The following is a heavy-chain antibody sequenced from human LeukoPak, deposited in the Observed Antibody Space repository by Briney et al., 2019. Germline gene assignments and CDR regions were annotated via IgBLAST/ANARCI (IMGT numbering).Heavy chain of an antibody. CDR2: SNAAGSPV. V-gene: IGHV3-48*01. D-gene: IGHD3-9*01. CDR3: ARDPGYAIYYFDY. CDR1: GFTFSNYR. J-gene: IGHJ4*02. Sequence: GGSLRLSCTGSGFTFSNYRMNWVRQAPGKGLEWISYSNAAGSPVSYADSVKGRFSISRDNSKNTLYLQMNSLRAEDTAVYYCARDPGYAIYYFDYWGQGLLVTVSS.